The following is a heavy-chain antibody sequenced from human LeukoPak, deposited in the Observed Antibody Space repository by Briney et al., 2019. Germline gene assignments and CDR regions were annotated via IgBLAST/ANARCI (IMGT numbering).Heavy chain of an antibody. V-gene: IGHV3-53*01. CDR2: IGGSNGIT. Sequence: PGGSLRLSRAASGFTVSSNYMSWVRQAPGKGLEWVSVIGGSNGITFYVGSVKGRFTISRDNSKDTLYLQMNSLRAEDTAVYYCARNENSGWGYFDYWGQGTLVTVSS. D-gene: IGHD5-12*01. J-gene: IGHJ4*02. CDR3: ARNENSGWGYFDY. CDR1: GFTVSSNY.